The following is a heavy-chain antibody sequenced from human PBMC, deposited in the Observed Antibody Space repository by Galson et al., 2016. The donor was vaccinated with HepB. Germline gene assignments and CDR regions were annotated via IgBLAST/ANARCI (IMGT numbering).Heavy chain of an antibody. V-gene: IGHV3-66*01. Sequence: SLRLSCAVSGFTVSSSYMAWVRRAPGKGLEWVAVMYSGGDSYYAESVQGRFTISRDISKNTVVFEMNRLRVEDTAMYYCAGDSRGADYFDSWGQGTLVTVS. CDR1: GFTVSSSY. J-gene: IGHJ4*02. CDR2: MYSGGDS. D-gene: IGHD3-10*01. CDR3: AGDSRGADYFDS.